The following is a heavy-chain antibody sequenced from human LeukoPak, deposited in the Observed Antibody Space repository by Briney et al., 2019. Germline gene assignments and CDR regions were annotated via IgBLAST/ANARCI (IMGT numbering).Heavy chain of an antibody. CDR1: GVSISSYY. CDR2: IYTSGST. J-gene: IGHJ4*02. D-gene: IGHD6-19*01. CDR3: ARDSSRKYYFDY. Sequence: SETLSLTCTVSGVSISSYYLSWIRQPAGKGLEWIWRIYTSGSTNYTPSLKSRVTMSVDTSKNQFSLTLSSVKAAATAVYSCARDSSRKYYFDYWGQGTLVTVSS. V-gene: IGHV4-4*07.